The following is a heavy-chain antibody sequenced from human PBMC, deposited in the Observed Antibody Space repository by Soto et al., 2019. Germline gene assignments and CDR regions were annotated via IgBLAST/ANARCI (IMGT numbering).Heavy chain of an antibody. CDR3: AADPGAGTYYYYYGMDV. Sequence: GASVKVSCKASGFTFTSSAVQWVRQARGQRLAWIGWIVVGSGNTNYAQKFQERVTITRDMSTSTAYMELSSLRSEDTAVYYCAADPGAGTYYYYYGMDVWGQGTTVTVSS. CDR2: IVVGSGNT. D-gene: IGHD1-1*01. J-gene: IGHJ6*02. CDR1: GFTFTSSA. V-gene: IGHV1-58*01.